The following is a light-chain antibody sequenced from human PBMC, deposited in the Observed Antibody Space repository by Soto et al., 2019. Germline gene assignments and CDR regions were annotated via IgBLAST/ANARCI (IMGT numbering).Light chain of an antibody. CDR1: SSDVGGFDY. Sequence: QSALTQPASVSGSPGQSITISCTGTSSDVGGFDYVSWYQQYPGKAPKLMIFDVSYRPSGVSNRFSGSKSGNTASLTISGLQAEDGADYYCSSYTGSSSPVVFGGGTKVTVL. CDR3: SSYTGSSSPVV. J-gene: IGLJ2*01. V-gene: IGLV2-14*03. CDR2: DVS.